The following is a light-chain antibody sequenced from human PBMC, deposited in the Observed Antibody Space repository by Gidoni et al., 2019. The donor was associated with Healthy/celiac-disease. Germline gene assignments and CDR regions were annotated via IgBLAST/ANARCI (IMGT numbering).Light chain of an antibody. CDR2: GAS. CDR3: QQYNNWVT. V-gene: IGKV3-15*01. Sequence: EILLTQSPATLSVSPGERATLSCRASQSVSSNLAWYQQKPGQAPRLLIYGASTRATGIPARFSGSGSGTEFTLTISSLQSEDFAVYYCQQYNNWVTFGQGTKVEIK. CDR1: QSVSSN. J-gene: IGKJ1*01.